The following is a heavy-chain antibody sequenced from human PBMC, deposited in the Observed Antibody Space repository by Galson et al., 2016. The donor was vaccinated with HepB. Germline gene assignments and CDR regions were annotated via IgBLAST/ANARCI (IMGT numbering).Heavy chain of an antibody. J-gene: IGHJ4*02. D-gene: IGHD1-14*01. CDR1: GLTLTGSW. Sequence: SLRLSCAASGLTLTGSWIHWVRQVPGKGLVWVSVIKGDGSTTYAESVKGRFTVSRDNAQNTLYLQMTRLRAEDTAVYYCTRDGPYGNFDYWGRGTLVTVSS. V-gene: IGHV3-74*01. CDR3: TRDGPYGNFDY. CDR2: IKGDGST.